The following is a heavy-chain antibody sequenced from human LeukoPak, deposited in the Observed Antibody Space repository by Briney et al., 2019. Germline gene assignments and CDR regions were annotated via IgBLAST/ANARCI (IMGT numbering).Heavy chain of an antibody. V-gene: IGHV5-51*01. D-gene: IGHD4-23*01. CDR2: IYPGDSDT. Sequence: GASLQISCKGSGYSFTSYWINWVRQLPGKGLEWMGTIYPGDSDTKYSPSFQGQVTISADKSINTAYLQWSSLKASDTAMYYCARRSYGGKDFDYWGQGTLVTVSS. CDR3: ARRSYGGKDFDY. J-gene: IGHJ4*02. CDR1: GYSFTSYW.